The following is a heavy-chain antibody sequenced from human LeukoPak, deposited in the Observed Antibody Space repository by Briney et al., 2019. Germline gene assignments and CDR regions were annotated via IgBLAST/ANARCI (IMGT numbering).Heavy chain of an antibody. V-gene: IGHV3-74*01. CDR2: INSDARST. Sequence: PGGSLRLSCAASGFTFSNYWMHWVRQAPGKGLVWVSRINSDARSTSYADSVKGRFTISRDNAKNSLYLQMNSLRAEDTALYYCAKDIYVDHDRFHYWGQGTLVTVSS. J-gene: IGHJ4*02. CDR3: AKDIYVDHDRFHY. CDR1: GFTFSNYW. D-gene: IGHD3-9*01.